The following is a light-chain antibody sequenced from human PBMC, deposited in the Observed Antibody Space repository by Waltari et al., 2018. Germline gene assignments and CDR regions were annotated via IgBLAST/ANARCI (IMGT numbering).Light chain of an antibody. V-gene: IGLV5-45*01. CDR3: MILYNNAVV. CDR1: SYITVRLYK. CDR2: NKPDSTI. J-gene: IGLJ3*02. Sequence: QAVLTQPASLSASPGASASLPCTLRSYITVRLYKIYWYQQRPGSPPQFLLKNKPDSTIQLGSGVPSRFSASKDTSANAFILLISGIQSEDEADYYCMILYNNAVVFGGGTNLTVL.